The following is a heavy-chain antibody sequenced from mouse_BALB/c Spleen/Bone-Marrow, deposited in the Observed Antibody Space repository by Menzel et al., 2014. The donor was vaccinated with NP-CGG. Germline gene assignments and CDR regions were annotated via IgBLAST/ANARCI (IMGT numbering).Heavy chain of an antibody. CDR1: GFNIKDTY. CDR3: ATGGSSGGFAY. J-gene: IGHJ3*01. V-gene: IGHV14-3*02. Sequence: VQLQQSGAELVKPGASVKLSCTASGFNIKDTYMHWVKQRPEQGPEWIGRIDPANGNTKYDPKFQGKATITADTSSNTACLQLSSRASEDTAVYCCATGGSSGGFAYWGQGTLVTVSA. D-gene: IGHD3-1*01. CDR2: IDPANGNT.